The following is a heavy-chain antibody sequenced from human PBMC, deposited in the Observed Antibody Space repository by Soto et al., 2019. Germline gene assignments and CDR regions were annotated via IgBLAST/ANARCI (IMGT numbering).Heavy chain of an antibody. Sequence: QVQLQESGPGLVKPSETLSLTCTVSGGSINSYYWSWIRQAPGKGPEWIGYVYYVGSTNYNPSLQSRVTISIDTSKNQFSLKLSSVTAADTAVYYCARSRTAMINLGRDYWGQGTLVTVSS. CDR1: GGSINSYY. CDR3: ARSRTAMINLGRDY. CDR2: VYYVGST. D-gene: IGHD5-18*01. J-gene: IGHJ4*02. V-gene: IGHV4-59*01.